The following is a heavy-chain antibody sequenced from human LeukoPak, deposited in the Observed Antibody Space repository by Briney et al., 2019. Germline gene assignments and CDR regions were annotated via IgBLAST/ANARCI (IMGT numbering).Heavy chain of an antibody. CDR2: INTDGSST. D-gene: IGHD1-26*01. J-gene: IGHJ4*02. V-gene: IGHV3-74*01. CDR3: AMGSPDEPLDY. CDR1: GFTFSSYW. Sequence: GGSLRLSCAASGFTFSSYWMHWVRQAPGKGLVWVSRINTDGSSTSYADSVKGRFTISRDNAKNTLYLQMNSLRAEDTAVYYCAMGSPDEPLDYWGQGTLVTVSS.